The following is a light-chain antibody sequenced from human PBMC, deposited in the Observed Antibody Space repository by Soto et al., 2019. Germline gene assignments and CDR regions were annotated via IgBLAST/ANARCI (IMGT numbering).Light chain of an antibody. V-gene: IGKV1-5*03. J-gene: IGKJ1*01. CDR1: QNVDMS. Sequence: DIQMTQSPSTLSASVGERVTITCRASQNVDMSLAWYQQKPGKAPKLLIYQAFNLETGVPSRFSGGGSGTEFTLPIGSLQPDYFSTYYRQHHTRYPRTFGQGTRVEI. CDR3: QHHTRYPRT. CDR2: QAF.